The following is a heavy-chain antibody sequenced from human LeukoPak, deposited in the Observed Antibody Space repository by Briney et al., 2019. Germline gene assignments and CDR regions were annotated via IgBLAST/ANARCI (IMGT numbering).Heavy chain of an antibody. CDR2: IKQDGSEK. D-gene: IGHD6-13*01. CDR1: GFTFSSYW. V-gene: IGHV3-7*01. Sequence: GGSLRLSCAASGFTFSSYWMSWVRQAPGRGLEWVANIKQDGSEKYYVDSVKGRFTISRDNAKNSLYLQMNSLRAEDTAVYYCARVEGYSSSWYLDYWGQGTLVTVSS. J-gene: IGHJ4*02. CDR3: ARVEGYSSSWYLDY.